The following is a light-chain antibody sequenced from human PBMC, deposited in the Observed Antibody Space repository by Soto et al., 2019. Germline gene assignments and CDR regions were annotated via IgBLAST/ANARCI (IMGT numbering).Light chain of an antibody. V-gene: IGLV2-14*01. CDR2: EVS. J-gene: IGLJ1*01. Sequence: QSALTQPASVSGSPGQSITISCTGTSSDVVGYNYVSWYQQHPGKAPKLMIYEVSNRPSGVSNRFSGSKSGNTASLTISGLQAEDEADYYCSSYTSSSTLVFGTGTKLTVL. CDR3: SSYTSSSTLV. CDR1: SSDVVGYNY.